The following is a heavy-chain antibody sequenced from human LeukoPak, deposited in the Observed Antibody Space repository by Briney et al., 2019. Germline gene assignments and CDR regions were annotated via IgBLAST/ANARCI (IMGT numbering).Heavy chain of an antibody. CDR2: IYYSGST. D-gene: IGHD6-19*01. Sequence: SETLSLTCTVSGGSISSNSYYWGWIRQPPGKGLEWIGSIYYSGSTFYNPPLKGRVTISVDTSKNQFSLKLSSVTAADTAVYYCARLSLAVAGDDFDDWGQGTLVAVSP. CDR1: GGSISSNSYY. V-gene: IGHV4-39*01. J-gene: IGHJ4*02. CDR3: ARLSLAVAGDDFDD.